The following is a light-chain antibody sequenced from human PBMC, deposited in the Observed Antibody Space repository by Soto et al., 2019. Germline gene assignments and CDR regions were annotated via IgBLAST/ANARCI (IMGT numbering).Light chain of an antibody. J-gene: IGLJ2*01. CDR2: QVT. Sequence: QAVVTQPASVSGSPGQSITISCTGTSSDLAIYNYVSWYQQQPGKAPKLMIYQVTNRPSGISSRFSGSKSGNTASLTISGLQAEDEADYYCASYTSSSTSVIFGRGTKLTVL. V-gene: IGLV2-14*01. CDR1: SSDLAIYNY. CDR3: ASYTSSSTSVI.